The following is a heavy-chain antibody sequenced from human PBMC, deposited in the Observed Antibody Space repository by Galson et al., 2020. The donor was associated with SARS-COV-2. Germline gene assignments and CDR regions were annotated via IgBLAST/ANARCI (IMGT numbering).Heavy chain of an antibody. CDR1: GGSISSGGYY. V-gene: IGHV4-31*03. CDR2: IYYSGST. CDR3: ARHSGSYAVTNWFDP. J-gene: IGHJ5*02. D-gene: IGHD1-26*01. Sequence: ASETLSLTCTVSGGSISSGGYYWSWIRQHPGKGLEWIGYIYYSGSTYYNPSLKSRVTISVDTSKNQFSLKLSSVTAADTAVYYCARHSGSYAVTNWFDPWGQGTLVTVSS.